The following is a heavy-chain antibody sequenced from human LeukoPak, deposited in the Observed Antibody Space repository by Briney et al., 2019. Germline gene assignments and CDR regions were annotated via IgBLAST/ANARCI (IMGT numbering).Heavy chain of an antibody. CDR3: TKGLTQVDYYDSSGIFDY. V-gene: IGHV3-23*01. CDR2: ISGGAGST. Sequence: QSGGSLRLSCAASGFTFSSYGMSWVRQAPGKGLEWVSAISGGAGSTYYADSVKGRFTISRDYSKNTLDLQMNSLRAEDTAVYYCTKGLTQVDYYDSSGIFDYWGQGTLVTVFS. D-gene: IGHD3-22*01. CDR1: GFTFSSYG. J-gene: IGHJ4*02.